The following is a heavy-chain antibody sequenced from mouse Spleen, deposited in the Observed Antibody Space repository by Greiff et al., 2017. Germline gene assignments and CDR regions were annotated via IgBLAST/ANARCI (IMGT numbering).Heavy chain of an antibody. J-gene: IGHJ2*01. V-gene: IGHV1-5*01. CDR1: GYTFTSYW. CDR3: TRSRRYDEGNYFDY. D-gene: IGHD2-14*01. CDR2: IYPGNSDT. Sequence: VQLQQSGTVLARPGASVKMSCKASGYTFTSYWMHWVKQRPGQGLEWIGAIYPGNSDTSYNQKFKGKAKLTAVTSTSTAYMELSSLTNEDSAVYYCTRSRRYDEGNYFDYWGQGTTLTVSS.